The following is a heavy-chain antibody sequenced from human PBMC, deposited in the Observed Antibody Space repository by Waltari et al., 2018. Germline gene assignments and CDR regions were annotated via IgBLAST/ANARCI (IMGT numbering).Heavy chain of an antibody. Sequence: QVQLQQWGAGLLSPSETLSLTCAVYGGSFRGYYWTWLRQPPGKGLEWIGEINHIGSTNYNPSLKSRVTISIDTPRNQFSLKLSSVTAADTAVYYCARGRGYSVVVRGVDTGFCWFDPWGQGTLVTVSS. CDR1: GGSFRGYY. CDR2: INHIGST. D-gene: IGHD3-10*01. CDR3: ARGRGYSVVVRGVDTGFCWFDP. V-gene: IGHV4-34*01. J-gene: IGHJ5*02.